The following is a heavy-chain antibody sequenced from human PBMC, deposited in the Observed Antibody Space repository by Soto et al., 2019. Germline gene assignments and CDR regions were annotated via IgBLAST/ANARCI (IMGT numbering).Heavy chain of an antibody. CDR2: IYYSGNT. CDR1: GGSLSSGTYF. CDR3: ARALSRKAFPSGFYYFGMDV. J-gene: IGHJ6*02. Sequence: PSETLSLTCTFSGGSLSSGTYFWRWIRQHPGKGLEWIGYIYYSGNTYYNPSLKSRVTISVDTSKNQFSLKLSSVTAADTAVYFCARALSRKAFPSGFYYFGMDVWGQGTTVTVSS. V-gene: IGHV4-31*03.